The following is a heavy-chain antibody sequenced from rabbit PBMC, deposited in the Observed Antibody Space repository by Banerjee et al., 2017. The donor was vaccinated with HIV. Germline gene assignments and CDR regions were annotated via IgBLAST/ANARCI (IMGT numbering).Heavy chain of an antibody. Sequence: QEQVEESGGDLVKPEGSLTLTCTASGFDFSSYYYMCWVRQAPGKGLEWIACIYAGSTGTTHYASWAKGRFTISKTSSTTVTLQMTSLTAADTATYFCARDIVNSNSLFNLWGPGTLVTV. CDR2: IYAGSTGTT. CDR3: ARDIVNSNSLFNL. V-gene: IGHV1S45*01. J-gene: IGHJ4*01. D-gene: IGHD4-1*01. CDR1: GFDFSSYYY.